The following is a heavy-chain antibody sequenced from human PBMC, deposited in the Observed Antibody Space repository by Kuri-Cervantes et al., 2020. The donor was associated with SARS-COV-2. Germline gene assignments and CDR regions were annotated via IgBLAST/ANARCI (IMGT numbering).Heavy chain of an antibody. CDR3: ATVIPDIVVVPAAIPGAFDI. Sequence: GGSLRLSCAASGFTFSSYAMSWVRQAPGKGLEWVSAISGSGGSTYYADSVKGRFTISRDNSKNTLYLQMNSLRAEDTAVYYCATVIPDIVVVPAAIPGAFDIWGQGTMVTVSS. J-gene: IGHJ3*02. CDR2: ISGSGGST. V-gene: IGHV3-23*01. CDR1: GFTFSSYA. D-gene: IGHD2-2*02.